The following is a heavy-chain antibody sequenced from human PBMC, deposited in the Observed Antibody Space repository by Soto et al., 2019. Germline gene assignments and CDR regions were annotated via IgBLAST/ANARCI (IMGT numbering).Heavy chain of an antibody. D-gene: IGHD6-13*01. V-gene: IGHV4-59*01. J-gene: IGHJ4*02. CDR1: GGSISSNY. CDR2: VYNSGST. Sequence: SETLSLTCTVSGGSISSNYWTWTRQPPGKGLEWIGYVYNSGSTNYNPSLKSRVTISEDTSKSQFSLKVNSMTAADTAVYYCARYRREAVAGYTLDNWGQGILVTVPQ. CDR3: ARYRREAVAGYTLDN.